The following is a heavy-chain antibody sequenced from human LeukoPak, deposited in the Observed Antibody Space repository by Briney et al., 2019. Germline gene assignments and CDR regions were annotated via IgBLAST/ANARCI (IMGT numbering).Heavy chain of an antibody. Sequence: SETLSLTCAVYGGSFSGYYWSWIRQPPGKGLEWIGEINHSGSTNNNPSLKSRVTISVDKSKNQFSLKLNSVTAADTAVYYCARVRVTPYISIDSWGQGTLVTVSS. CDR2: INHSGST. J-gene: IGHJ4*02. CDR3: ARVRVTPYISIDS. D-gene: IGHD4-23*01. CDR1: GGSFSGYY. V-gene: IGHV4-34*01.